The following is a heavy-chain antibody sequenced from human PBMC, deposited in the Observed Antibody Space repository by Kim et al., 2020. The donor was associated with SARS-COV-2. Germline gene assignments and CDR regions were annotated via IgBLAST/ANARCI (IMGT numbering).Heavy chain of an antibody. J-gene: IGHJ4*02. Sequence: SETLSLTCAVSGGSISSSNWWSWVRQPPGKGLEWIGEIYHSGSTNYNPSLKSRVTISVEKSKNQFSLKLSSVTAADTAVYYCASGNIVATMLPDYWGQGTLVTVSS. CDR3: ASGNIVATMLPDY. V-gene: IGHV4-4*02. CDR1: GGSISSSNW. D-gene: IGHD5-12*01. CDR2: IYHSGST.